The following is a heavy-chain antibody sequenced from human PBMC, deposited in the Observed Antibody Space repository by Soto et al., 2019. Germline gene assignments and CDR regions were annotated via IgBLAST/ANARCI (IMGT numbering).Heavy chain of an antibody. CDR3: AKDTHDYYGSRSYYKGRGDFDY. J-gene: IGHJ4*02. Sequence: QVQLVESGGGVVQPGRSLRLSCAASGFTFSSYGMHWVRQAPGKGLEWVAVISYDGSNKYYADSVKGRFTISRDNSKNTLYLQMNSVRAEDTAVYYCAKDTHDYYGSRSYYKGRGDFDYWGQGTLVTVSS. CDR2: ISYDGSNK. V-gene: IGHV3-30*18. CDR1: GFTFSSYG. D-gene: IGHD3-10*01.